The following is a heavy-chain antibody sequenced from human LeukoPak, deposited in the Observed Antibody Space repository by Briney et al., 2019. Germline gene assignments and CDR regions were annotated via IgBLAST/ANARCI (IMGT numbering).Heavy chain of an antibody. Sequence: GESLKISCKGSGYSFTSYWIGWVRQVPGKGLEWMGIIYPGDSDTRYSPSFQGQVTISADKSISTAYLQWSSLKASDTAMYYCARMPQSYYYDSSGYCRDDAFDIWGQGTMVTVSS. D-gene: IGHD3-22*01. V-gene: IGHV5-51*01. J-gene: IGHJ3*02. CDR1: GYSFTSYW. CDR3: ARMPQSYYYDSSGYCRDDAFDI. CDR2: IYPGDSDT.